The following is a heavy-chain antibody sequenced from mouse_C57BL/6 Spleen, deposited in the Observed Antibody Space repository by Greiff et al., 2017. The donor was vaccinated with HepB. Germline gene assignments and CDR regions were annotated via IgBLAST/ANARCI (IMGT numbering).Heavy chain of an antibody. CDR2: IYPSDSET. CDR1: GYTFTSYW. CDR3: ARETGYYAMDY. V-gene: IGHV1-61*01. D-gene: IGHD4-1*01. J-gene: IGHJ4*01. Sequence: QVQLQQPGAELVRPGSSVKLSCKASGYTFTSYWMDWVKQRPGQGLEWIGNIYPSDSETHYNQKFKDKATLTVDKSSSTAYMQLSSLTSEDSAVYYCARETGYYAMDYWGQGTSVTVSS.